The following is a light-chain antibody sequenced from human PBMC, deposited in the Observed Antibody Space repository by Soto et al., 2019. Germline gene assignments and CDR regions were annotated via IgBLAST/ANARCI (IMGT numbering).Light chain of an antibody. V-gene: IGKV1-39*01. CDR3: QQSYSTPRT. CDR2: AAS. Sequence: DTQMTQSPSSVSASVGDRVTITCRASQSISSSLAWYHQKPGKAPNLRIYAASSLQSGVPSRFSGSGSGTDFTLTISSLQPEDFATYYCQQSYSTPRTFGQGTKVDIK. CDR1: QSISSS. J-gene: IGKJ1*01.